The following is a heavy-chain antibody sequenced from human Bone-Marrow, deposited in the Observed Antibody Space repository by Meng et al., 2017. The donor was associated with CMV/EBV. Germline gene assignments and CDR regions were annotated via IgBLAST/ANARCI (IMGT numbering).Heavy chain of an antibody. Sequence: SETLSLTCTVSGGSVSSGSYYWSWIRQPPGKGLEWIGYIYYSGSTNYNPSLKSRVTISVDTSKNQFSLKLSSVTAADTAVYYCARDLRAAAFDYWGQGTLVTVSS. CDR1: GGSVSSGSYY. V-gene: IGHV4-61*01. CDR2: IYYSGST. CDR3: ARDLRAAAFDY. J-gene: IGHJ4*02. D-gene: IGHD6-13*01.